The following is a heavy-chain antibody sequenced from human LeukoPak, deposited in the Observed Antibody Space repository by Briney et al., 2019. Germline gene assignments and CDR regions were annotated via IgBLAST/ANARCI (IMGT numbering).Heavy chain of an antibody. Sequence: GASVKASCKASGYTFTSYGISWVRQAPGQGLEWMGWISAYNGNTNYAQKLQGRVTMTTDTSTSTAYMELRSLRSDDTAVYYCARDPLTDTAMVYNWFDPWGQGTLVTVPS. J-gene: IGHJ5*02. V-gene: IGHV1-18*01. CDR3: ARDPLTDTAMVYNWFDP. CDR1: GYTFTSYG. D-gene: IGHD5-18*01. CDR2: ISAYNGNT.